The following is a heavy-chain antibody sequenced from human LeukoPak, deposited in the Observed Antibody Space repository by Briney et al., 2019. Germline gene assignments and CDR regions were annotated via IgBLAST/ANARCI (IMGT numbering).Heavy chain of an antibody. CDR1: GGSISSSSYY. CDR3: ARVGYCSGGSCYSEGIEY. J-gene: IGHJ4*02. Sequence: SETLSLTCTVSGGSISSSSYYWGWIRQPPGKGLEWIGSIYYSGSTYYNPSFKSRVTISVDTSKNQFSLKLRSVTVADTAVYYCARVGYCSGGSCYSEGIEYWGQGTLVTVSS. CDR2: IYYSGST. V-gene: IGHV4-39*07. D-gene: IGHD2-15*01.